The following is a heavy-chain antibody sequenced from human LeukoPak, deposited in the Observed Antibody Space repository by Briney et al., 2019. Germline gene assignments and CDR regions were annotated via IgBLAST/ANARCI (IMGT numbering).Heavy chain of an antibody. CDR1: GYSFTSNV. CDR2: ISAYNGNT. CDR3: AKTYGSGNYYNVPYSGAALGS. J-gene: IGHJ4*02. V-gene: IGHV1-18*01. Sequence: ASVKVSCKASGYSFTSNVISWVRQAPGQGLEWMGWISAYNGNTNYAQKLQGRVTMTTDTSTSTAYMELRSLRSDDTAVYYCAKTYGSGNYYNVPYSGAALGSWGQGTLVTVSS. D-gene: IGHD3-10*01.